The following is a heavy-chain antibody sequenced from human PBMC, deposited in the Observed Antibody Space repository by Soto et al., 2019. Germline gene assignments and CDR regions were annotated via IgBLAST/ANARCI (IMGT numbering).Heavy chain of an antibody. Sequence: QVQLVESGGGVVQPERSLRLSCAASGFTFSRYGMHWVRQAPGKGLEWVAVIWYDGSKKYYADSVKGRFTISRDNSKNMVFLQMNSPRAEDPAVYYCTRVLSNTSGYYFDYWGQGTLVTVAS. V-gene: IGHV3-33*01. J-gene: IGHJ4*02. CDR1: GFTFSRYG. CDR2: IWYDGSKK. D-gene: IGHD3-3*02. CDR3: TRVLSNTSGYYFDY.